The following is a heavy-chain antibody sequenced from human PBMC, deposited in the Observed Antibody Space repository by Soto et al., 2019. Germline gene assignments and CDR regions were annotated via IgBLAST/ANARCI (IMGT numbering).Heavy chain of an antibody. J-gene: IGHJ4*02. CDR2: ISGGGGNT. CDR3: AKASVGMWSDFDY. V-gene: IGHV3-23*01. Sequence: EVQLLESGGGLVQPGESLTLSCAASGFTFSSFAMSWVRQAPGKGLEWVSAISGGGGNTYYAESVQGRFTISRDNSKRTLYLLVNSLRAEDTAIYSCAKASVGMWSDFDYWGQGTLVTVSS. CDR1: GFTFSSFA. D-gene: IGHD7-27*01.